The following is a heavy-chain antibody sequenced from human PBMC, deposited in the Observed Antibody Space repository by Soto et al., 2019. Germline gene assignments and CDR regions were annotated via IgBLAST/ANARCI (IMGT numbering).Heavy chain of an antibody. Sequence: GGSLRLSCISSGFTFRTYTMNWVRQAPGKGLEWVSGIRGFSPYTFYAESVKGRFTISRDNAKNSVFLQMDSLRAEDTAVYYCAKGRWELRHDYWGQGTLVTVSS. J-gene: IGHJ4*02. CDR1: GFTFRTYT. CDR3: AKGRWELRHDY. CDR2: IRGFSPYT. D-gene: IGHD1-26*01. V-gene: IGHV3-21*04.